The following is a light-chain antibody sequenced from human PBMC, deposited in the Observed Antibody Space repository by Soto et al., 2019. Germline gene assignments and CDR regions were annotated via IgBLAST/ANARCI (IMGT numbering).Light chain of an antibody. V-gene: IGKV3-20*01. J-gene: IGKJ3*01. CDR3: QQYGGSPFT. Sequence: EIVLTQSPGTLSLSPGERATLSCRASQTLSSTYLAWYQQKPGQAPRLLIYGASSRAAGVPDRCSGSASGTDFTLTISRLEPEDFAVYFCQQYGGSPFTFGPGTKVDIK. CDR1: QTLSSTY. CDR2: GAS.